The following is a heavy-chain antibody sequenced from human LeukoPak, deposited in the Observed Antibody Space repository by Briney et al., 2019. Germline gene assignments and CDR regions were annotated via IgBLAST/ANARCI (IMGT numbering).Heavy chain of an antibody. CDR2: ISGSGGST. V-gene: IGHV3-23*01. J-gene: IGHJ3*02. CDR1: GFTFSSYA. D-gene: IGHD2-15*01. CDR3: AKGRLVAGGHAFDI. Sequence: PGGSLRLSCAASGFTFSSYAMSWVRQAPGKGLEWVSAISGSGGSTYYADSVKGRFTISRDNSKNTVLLQMNSLRAEDTATYYCAKGRLVAGGHAFDIWGHGTVVTVSS.